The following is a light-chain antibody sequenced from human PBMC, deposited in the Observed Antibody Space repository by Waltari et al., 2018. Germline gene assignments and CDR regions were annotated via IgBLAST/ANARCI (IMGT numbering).Light chain of an antibody. Sequence: QSALTQPPSASGSTGQSVTISFTGSSRDVGGYNYVSWYQQHPGKAPKLMIYGVDKRPSGVPDRFSGSKSGNTASLTVSGLQAEDEADYFCASYASTRKVFGGGTKLTVL. CDR3: ASYASTRKV. CDR1: SRDVGGYNY. CDR2: GVD. V-gene: IGLV2-8*01. J-gene: IGLJ3*02.